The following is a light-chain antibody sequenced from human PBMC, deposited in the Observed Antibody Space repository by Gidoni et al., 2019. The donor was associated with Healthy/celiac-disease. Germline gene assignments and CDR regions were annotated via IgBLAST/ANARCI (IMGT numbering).Light chain of an antibody. V-gene: IGLV3-21*03. CDR2: GDS. J-gene: IGLJ3*02. CDR3: QVWDSSSDHPV. Sequence: SYLLTQPPSVSVAPGKTARITCGGNNLGSKSVHWYQQKPGQAPVLVVYGDSDRPSGIPERFSGSNSGNTATLTISRVEAGDEADYYCQVWDSSSDHPVFGGGTKLTVL. CDR1: NLGSKS.